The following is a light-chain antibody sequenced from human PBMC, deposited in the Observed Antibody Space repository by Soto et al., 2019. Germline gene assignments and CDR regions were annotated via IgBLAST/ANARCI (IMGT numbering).Light chain of an antibody. V-gene: IGKV3-20*01. J-gene: IGKJ5*01. Sequence: EIVLTQSPGTLSLSPGERATLSCRASQSVSNNYLAWYQQKPGQAPRLLIYDASSRATGIPDRFSGSGSGTDFTLTISRLEPEDFAVYYCQHLATFGQGTRLEIK. CDR1: QSVSNNY. CDR2: DAS. CDR3: QHLAT.